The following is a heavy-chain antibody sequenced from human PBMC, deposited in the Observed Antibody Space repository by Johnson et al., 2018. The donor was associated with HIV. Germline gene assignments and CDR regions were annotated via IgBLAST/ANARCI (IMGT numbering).Heavy chain of an antibody. D-gene: IGHD5-18*01. CDR1: GFTFSDHY. Sequence: VQLVESGGGLVQPGGSLRLSCAASGFTFSDHYMDWVRQAPGKGLAWVGRTRNKANSYNTEYAATVKGRFTISRDDSKNSLYLQMNSLKTEDTAVYYCAKERGYSYDRGAFDIWGQGTMVTVSS. CDR3: AKERGYSYDRGAFDI. V-gene: IGHV3-72*01. CDR2: TRNKANSYNT. J-gene: IGHJ3*02.